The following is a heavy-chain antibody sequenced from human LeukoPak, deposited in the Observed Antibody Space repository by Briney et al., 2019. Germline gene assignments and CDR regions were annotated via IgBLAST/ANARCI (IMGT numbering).Heavy chain of an antibody. D-gene: IGHD1-26*01. V-gene: IGHV4-38-2*02. CDR1: GYSISSGYY. CDR3: ASSLGQWELRFDY. Sequence: PSETLSLTCTVSGYSISSGYYWGWIRQPPGKGLEWIGSIYHSGSTYYNPSLKSRVTISVDTSKNQFSLKLSSVTAADTAVYYCASSLGQWELRFDYWGQGTLVTVSS. J-gene: IGHJ4*02. CDR2: IYHSGST.